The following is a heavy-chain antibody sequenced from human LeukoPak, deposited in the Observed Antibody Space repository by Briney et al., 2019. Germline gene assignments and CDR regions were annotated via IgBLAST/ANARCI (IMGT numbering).Heavy chain of an antibody. CDR1: GYTFTSYY. V-gene: IGHV1-46*01. Sequence: ASVKVSCKASGYTFTSYYMHWVRQAPGQGLEWMGIINPSGGSTSYAQKFQGRVTITTDESTSTAYMELSSLRSEDTAVYYCARDEEWELLLNYWGQGTLVTVSS. CDR2: INPSGGST. CDR3: ARDEEWELLLNY. J-gene: IGHJ4*02. D-gene: IGHD1-26*01.